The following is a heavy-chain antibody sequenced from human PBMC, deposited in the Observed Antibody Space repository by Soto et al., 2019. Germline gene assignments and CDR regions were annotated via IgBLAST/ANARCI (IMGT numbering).Heavy chain of an antibody. Sequence: QVQLQESGPGLVKPSGTLSLTCAVSGGSISTSNWWSWVRQPPGRGLEGVGEVYHSGSTNYNPSFKSRATMSIDKSKTQFSLKLNSLTAADTALYYCARPITSGTRFDYWGQGSLVTVSS. J-gene: IGHJ4*02. CDR3: ARPITSGTRFDY. D-gene: IGHD3-10*01. CDR2: VYHSGST. CDR1: GGSISTSNW. V-gene: IGHV4-4*02.